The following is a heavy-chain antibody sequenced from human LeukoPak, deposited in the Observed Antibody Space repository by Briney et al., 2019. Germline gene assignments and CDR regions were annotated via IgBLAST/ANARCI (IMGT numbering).Heavy chain of an antibody. CDR3: ARDSYGDANFDS. CDR1: GFIFSDYY. J-gene: IGHJ4*02. D-gene: IGHD4-17*01. V-gene: IGHV3-11*04. CDR2: ISVTSRNI. Sequence: GGSLRLSCAASGFIFSDYYMNWIRQAPGKGLEWVSYISVTSRNIYYADSVKGRFTISRDNANNSLYLHMNNLRAEDTAVYYCARDSYGDANFDSWGQGTLVTVSS.